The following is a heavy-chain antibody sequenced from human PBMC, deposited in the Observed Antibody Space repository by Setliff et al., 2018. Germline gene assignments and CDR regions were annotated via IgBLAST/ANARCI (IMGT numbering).Heavy chain of an antibody. J-gene: IGHJ4*02. CDR2: INHSGST. D-gene: IGHD2-2*03. CDR1: GGSISSGDYY. V-gene: IGHV4-39*07. Sequence: PSETLSLTCTVSGGSISSGDYYWSWIRQPPGKGLEWIGEINHSGSTNYNPSPKSRVTISVDTSKNQFSLKLSSVTAADTAVYYCAREALDIVVVPAALDYWGQGTLVTVSS. CDR3: AREALDIVVVPAALDY.